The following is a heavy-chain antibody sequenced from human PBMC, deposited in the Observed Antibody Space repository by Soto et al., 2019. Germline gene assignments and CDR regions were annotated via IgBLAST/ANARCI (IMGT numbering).Heavy chain of an antibody. J-gene: IGHJ4*02. V-gene: IGHV2-5*02. CDR1: GFSLITSGLG. D-gene: IGHD3-22*01. Sequence: SGPTRVNPTQTLTLTFTFSGFSLITSGLGVGWIRQSPGEALEWLAVIYWDDDKRYSPSLKTRLTVTKDTSKNQVVLTMTNMDPADTATYFCALIFNLWIVARYYFSFCGQGTFVIVSS. CDR2: IYWDDDK. CDR3: ALIFNLWIVARYYFSF.